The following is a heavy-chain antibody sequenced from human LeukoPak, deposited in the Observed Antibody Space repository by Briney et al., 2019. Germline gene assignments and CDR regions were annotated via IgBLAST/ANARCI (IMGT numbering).Heavy chain of an antibody. CDR2: IWYDGSNK. CDR1: GFTFSSYG. CDR3: ARGRDGYSFDY. J-gene: IGHJ4*02. Sequence: GGSLRLSCAASGFTFSSYGMHWVRQAPGKGLEWVAVIWYDGSNKYYADSVKGRFTISRDNSKNSLYLQMNSLRAEGTAVYYCARGRDGYSFDYWGQGTLVTVSS. V-gene: IGHV3-33*01. D-gene: IGHD5-24*01.